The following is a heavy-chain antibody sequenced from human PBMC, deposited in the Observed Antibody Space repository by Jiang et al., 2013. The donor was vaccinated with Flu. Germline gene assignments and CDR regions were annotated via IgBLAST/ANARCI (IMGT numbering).Heavy chain of an antibody. V-gene: IGHV4-31*03. CDR2: IYYSGST. CDR1: GGSISSGGYY. D-gene: IGHD2-15*01. Sequence: VQLVESGPGLVKPSQTLSLTCTVSGGSISSGGYYWSWIRQHPEKGLEWIGYIYYSGSTYYNPSLRSRLTISVDTSKNQFSLRLSSVTAADTAVYYCARGPNYYSSGGNFVLDYWGQGTLVTVSS. CDR3: ARGPNYYSSGGNFVLDY. J-gene: IGHJ4*02.